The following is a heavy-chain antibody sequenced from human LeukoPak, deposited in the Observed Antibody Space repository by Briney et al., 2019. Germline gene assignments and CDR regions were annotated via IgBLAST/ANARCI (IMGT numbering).Heavy chain of an antibody. CDR1: GFTFSDYY. J-gene: IGHJ4*02. Sequence: GGSLRLSCAASGFTFSDYYMSWIRQAPGKGLEWVSYISSGSRTIYYADSVKGRFTISRDNAENSLYLQMDSLTAEDTAVYYCTRKGSQWDFLVDYWGQGTRVTVSP. D-gene: IGHD2/OR15-2a*01. V-gene: IGHV3-11*04. CDR2: ISSGSRTI. CDR3: TRKGSQWDFLVDY.